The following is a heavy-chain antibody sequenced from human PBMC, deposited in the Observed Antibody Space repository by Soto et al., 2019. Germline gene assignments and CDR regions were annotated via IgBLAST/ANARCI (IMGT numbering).Heavy chain of an antibody. CDR1: GLTLSSYA. CDR3: ARIQEWFATLKYFDY. V-gene: IGHV3-23*01. Sequence: PGGSLRLSCAASGLTLSSYAMTWVRQAPGKGLELISTINDSGSGGKTFYADSVKGRFTISRDSSKNTLYLQMISLRAEDTAVYYCARIQEWFATLKYFDYWGQGTLVTVSS. J-gene: IGHJ4*02. CDR2: INDSGSGGKT. D-gene: IGHD3-10*01.